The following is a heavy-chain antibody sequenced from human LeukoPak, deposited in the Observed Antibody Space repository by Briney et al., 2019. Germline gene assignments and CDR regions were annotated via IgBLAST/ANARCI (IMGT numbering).Heavy chain of an antibody. CDR1: GFTVSSTY. D-gene: IGHD3-22*01. Sequence: GGSPRLSCAASGFTVSSTYMSGVRQTPGKGLEWVSVIYSDGKVYYIDSVKGRFTISRDTSKNTVYLQMNSLRVEDTAVYYCARGSTYYESSGQVPFDYWGQGTLVTVSS. CDR2: IYSDGKV. CDR3: ARGSTYYESSGQVPFDY. J-gene: IGHJ4*02. V-gene: IGHV3-53*01.